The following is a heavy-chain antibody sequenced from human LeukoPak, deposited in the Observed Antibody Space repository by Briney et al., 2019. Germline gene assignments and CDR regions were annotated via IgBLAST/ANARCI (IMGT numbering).Heavy chain of an antibody. V-gene: IGHV4-61*02. Sequence: SETLSLTCTVSGGSISSGSYYWSWIRQPAGKGLEWIGRIYTSGSTNYNPSLKSRVTISVDTSKNQFSLKLSSVTAADTAVYYCARDTMATIRLRALYFDLWGRGTLVTVSS. J-gene: IGHJ2*01. CDR3: ARDTMATIRLRALYFDL. CDR2: IYTSGST. CDR1: GGSISSGSYY. D-gene: IGHD5-24*01.